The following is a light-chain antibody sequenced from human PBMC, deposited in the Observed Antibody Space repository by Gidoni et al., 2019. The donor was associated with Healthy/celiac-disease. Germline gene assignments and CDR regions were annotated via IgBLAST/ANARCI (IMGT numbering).Light chain of an antibody. CDR2: AAS. V-gene: IGKV1-39*01. Sequence: DIQMTQSPSSLSASVGDRVTITCQVSQSISSYLNWYQQKPGKAPKLLIYAASSLQSGVPSRFSGSGSGTDFTLTISSLQPEDFATYYCQQSYSTLALTFGGGTKVEIK. CDR1: QSISSY. CDR3: QQSYSTLALT. J-gene: IGKJ4*01.